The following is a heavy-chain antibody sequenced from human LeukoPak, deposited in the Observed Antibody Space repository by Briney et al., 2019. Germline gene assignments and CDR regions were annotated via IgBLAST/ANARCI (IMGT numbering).Heavy chain of an antibody. Sequence: GGSLRLSCAASGFTLSSYAMSWVRQAPGKGLEWVSAISGSGGSTYYADSVKGRFTISRDNSKNTLYLQMNSLRAEDTAVYYCAKDRPKRGYSGYDPGDYWGQGTLVTVSS. CDR1: GFTLSSYA. V-gene: IGHV3-23*01. D-gene: IGHD5-12*01. CDR2: ISGSGGST. J-gene: IGHJ4*02. CDR3: AKDRPKRGYSGYDPGDY.